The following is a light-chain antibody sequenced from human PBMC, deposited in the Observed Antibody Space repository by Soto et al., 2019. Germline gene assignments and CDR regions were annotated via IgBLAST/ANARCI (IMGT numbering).Light chain of an antibody. Sequence: EVVMTQSPGTLSASPGERATLSCRASRTIAGNVAWYQQKPGQAPRLLIFLTSTRAIGVPDRFSGGGSGTEVTRTSSSLQSEDFAVYYCQQYDHWPPTTFGPATR. CDR2: LTS. CDR1: RTIAGN. J-gene: IGKJ5*01. CDR3: QQYDHWPPTT. V-gene: IGKV3D-15*01.